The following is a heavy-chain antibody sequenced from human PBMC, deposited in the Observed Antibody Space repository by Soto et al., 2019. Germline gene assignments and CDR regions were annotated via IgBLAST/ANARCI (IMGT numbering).Heavy chain of an antibody. J-gene: IGHJ4*02. CDR1: GFTFSDKY. CDR2: IRNKANSYTT. V-gene: IGHV3-72*01. Sequence: EVQLVESGGGLVQPGGSLRLSCAASGFTFSDKYMDWVRQAPGKGLEWVGGIRNKANSYTTEYAASVKGRFTISRDDQKTSLYLQMSSLKTEAAAVYYCATYESARGGDFDYWGQGTLVTVSS. CDR3: ATYESARGGDFDY. D-gene: IGHD3-22*01.